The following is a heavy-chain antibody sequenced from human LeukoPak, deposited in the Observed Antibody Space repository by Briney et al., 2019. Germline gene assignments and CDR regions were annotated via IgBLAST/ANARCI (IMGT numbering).Heavy chain of an antibody. CDR3: ARGDYIYSY. Sequence: PSETLSLTCTVSGGSISSGDYNWSWIRQPAGKGLECIGRIYPSGSAKYNPSLKSRVTMSVDTSKNQVSLKLTSVTAADTAVYYCARGDYIYSYWGQGTLVTVSS. CDR1: GGSISSGDYN. D-gene: IGHD4-11*01. J-gene: IGHJ4*01. CDR2: IYPSGSA. V-gene: IGHV4-61*02.